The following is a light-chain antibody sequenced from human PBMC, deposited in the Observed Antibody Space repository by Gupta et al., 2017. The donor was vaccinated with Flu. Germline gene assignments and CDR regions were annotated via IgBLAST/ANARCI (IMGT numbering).Light chain of an antibody. CDR3: CSYAGSYVV. CDR1: SSDVGGYNY. V-gene: IGLV2-11*01. CDR2: DVS. Sequence: PGQTVTVSCTGTSSDVGGYNYVSWYQQHPGKAPKLMIYDVSKRPSGVPDRFSGSKSGNTASLTISGLQAEDEADYYCCSYAGSYVVFGGGTKLTVL. J-gene: IGLJ2*01.